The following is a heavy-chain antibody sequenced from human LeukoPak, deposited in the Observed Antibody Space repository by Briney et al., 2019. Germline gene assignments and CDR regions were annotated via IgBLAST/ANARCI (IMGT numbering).Heavy chain of an antibody. Sequence: GGSLRLSCAASGFTFSDYYMSWIRQAPGKGLEWVSYISSSGSTIYYADSVKGRFTISRDNAKNSLYLQMNSLRAEDTAVYYCATRGVTMIVWAFDIWGQGTMVTVSS. D-gene: IGHD3-22*01. V-gene: IGHV3-11*01. CDR1: GFTFSDYY. CDR3: ATRGVTMIVWAFDI. CDR2: ISSSGSTI. J-gene: IGHJ3*02.